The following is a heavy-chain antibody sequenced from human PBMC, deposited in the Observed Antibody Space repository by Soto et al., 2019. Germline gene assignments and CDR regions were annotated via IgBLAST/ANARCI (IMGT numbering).Heavy chain of an antibody. V-gene: IGHV3-23*01. D-gene: IGHD3-10*01. CDR2: IRGSAGNT. CDR1: GFTFSSYA. J-gene: IGHJ5*02. CDR3: AKPLWFGESVFDP. Sequence: PGGSLRLSCAASGFTFSSYAMSWVRQAPGKGLEWVSTIRGSAGNTYYVDSVKGRFTISRDDSTSTVYLQMNSLRAEDTAVYYCAKPLWFGESVFDPWRQGTLVTVSS.